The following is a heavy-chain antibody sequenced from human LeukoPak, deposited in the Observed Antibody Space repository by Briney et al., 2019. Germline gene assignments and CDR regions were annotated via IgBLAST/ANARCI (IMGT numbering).Heavy chain of an antibody. Sequence: GESLQISCEASGYIFINYWLGWVRQVPGKGLVWMGLIHPGDSDTRYSPSFQGQATISVDKSITTAYLQWSSLQASDTAMYFCARVVVVTATHWYFDLWGRGSLVTVFS. D-gene: IGHD2-21*02. J-gene: IGHJ2*01. CDR2: IHPGDSDT. CDR3: ARVVVVTATHWYFDL. V-gene: IGHV5-51*01. CDR1: GYIFINYW.